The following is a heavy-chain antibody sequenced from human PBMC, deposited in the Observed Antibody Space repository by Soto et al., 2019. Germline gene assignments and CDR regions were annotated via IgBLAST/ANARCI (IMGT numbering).Heavy chain of an antibody. CDR3: ARGRNYGDYDY. D-gene: IGHD4-17*01. CDR2: IYHSGST. CDR1: GGSISSGGYS. J-gene: IGHJ4*02. Sequence: SETLSLTCAVSGGSISSGGYSWRWIRQPPGKGLEWIGYIYHSGSTYYNPSLKSRVTISVDRSKNQFSLKLSSVTAADTAVYYCARGRNYGDYDYWGQGTLVTVSS. V-gene: IGHV4-30-2*01.